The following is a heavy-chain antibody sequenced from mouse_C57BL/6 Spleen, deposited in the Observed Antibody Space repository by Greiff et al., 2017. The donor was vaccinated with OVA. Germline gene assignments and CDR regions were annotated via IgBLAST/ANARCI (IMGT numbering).Heavy chain of an antibody. D-gene: IGHD2-10*02. CDR2: IDPNSGGT. J-gene: IGHJ2*01. Sequence: VQLQQPGAELVKPGASVKLSCKASGYTFTSYWMHWVKQRPGRGLEWIGRIDPNSGGTKYNEKFKSKATLTVDKPSSPAYMQLSSLTSEDSAVYYCARSGYGNYGDYFDYWGQGTTLTVSS. CDR1: GYTFTSYW. CDR3: ARSGYGNYGDYFDY. V-gene: IGHV1-72*01.